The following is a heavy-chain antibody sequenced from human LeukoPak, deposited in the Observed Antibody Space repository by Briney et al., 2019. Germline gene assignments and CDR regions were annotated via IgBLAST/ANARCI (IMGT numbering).Heavy chain of an antibody. Sequence: SETLSLTCTVSGDSFSSRNFFWVWIRQPPGKGMEWIGSIYYSGDSYYNPSLKSRVTMSVDTSKNQFSLKLSSVTAADTAVYYCARGPYSSSLGGIDYWGQGTLVTVSS. V-gene: IGHV4-39*07. CDR3: ARGPYSSSLGGIDY. CDR1: GDSFSSRNFF. J-gene: IGHJ4*02. CDR2: IYYSGDS. D-gene: IGHD6-13*01.